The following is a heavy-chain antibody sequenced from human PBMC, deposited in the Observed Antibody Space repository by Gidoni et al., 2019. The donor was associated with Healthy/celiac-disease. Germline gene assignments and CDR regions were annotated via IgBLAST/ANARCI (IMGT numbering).Heavy chain of an antibody. V-gene: IGHV4-59*08. CDR3: ARTTAAAGSDY. Sequence: QVQLQESGPGLVKPSETLSLTCTVSGGSISSYYWSWIRQPPGKGLEWIGYIYYSGSTNYNPSLKSRVTISVDTSKNQFSLKLSSVTAADTAVYYCARTTAAAGSDYWGQGTLVTVSS. CDR1: GGSISSYY. CDR2: IYYSGST. D-gene: IGHD6-13*01. J-gene: IGHJ4*02.